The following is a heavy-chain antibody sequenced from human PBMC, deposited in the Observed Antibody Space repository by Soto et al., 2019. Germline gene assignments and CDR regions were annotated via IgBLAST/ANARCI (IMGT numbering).Heavy chain of an antibody. CDR3: ARAQDIVPWRGNWFDP. V-gene: IGHV1-18*01. D-gene: IGHD2-8*01. CDR2: ISAYNGNT. J-gene: IGHJ5*02. CDR1: GYTFTSYG. Sequence: GASVKVSCKASGYTFTSYGISWVRQAPGQGLEWMGWISAYNGNTNYAQKLQGRVTMTTDTSTSTAYMELRSLRSDDTAVYYCARAQDIVPWRGNWFDPWGQGTLVTVSS.